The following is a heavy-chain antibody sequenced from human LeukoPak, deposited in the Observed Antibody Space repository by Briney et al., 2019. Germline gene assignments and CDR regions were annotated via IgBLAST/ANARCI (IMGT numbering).Heavy chain of an antibody. CDR3: ASKRVWFGELLSPYGMDV. D-gene: IGHD3-10*01. V-gene: IGHV1-8*01. J-gene: IGHJ6*02. CDR1: GYTFTSYD. CDR2: MNPNSGNT. Sequence: GASVKVSCKASGYTFTSYDINWVRQATGQGLEWTGWMNPNSGNTGYTQKFQGRVTMTRNTSISTAYMELSSLRSEGTAVYYCASKRVWFGELLSPYGMDVWGQGTTVTVSS.